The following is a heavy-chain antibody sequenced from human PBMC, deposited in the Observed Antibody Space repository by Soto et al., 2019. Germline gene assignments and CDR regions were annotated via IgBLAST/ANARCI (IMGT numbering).Heavy chain of an antibody. CDR3: ANPQIARHYYYGMEV. CDR2: INPSGTTT. Sequence: QVQLVQSGAEVKKPGASVKVSCKASGYTFTSFYMHWVRQAPGQGLEWMGIINPSGTTTDYAQKYQGRVTMTRDTSTSTYNMELSSLTSEDTDVYYCANPQIARHYYYGMEVWGQGTAVTVSS. J-gene: IGHJ6*02. V-gene: IGHV1-46*01. CDR1: GYTFTSFY.